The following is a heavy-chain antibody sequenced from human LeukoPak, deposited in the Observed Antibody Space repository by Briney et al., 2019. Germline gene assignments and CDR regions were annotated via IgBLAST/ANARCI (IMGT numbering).Heavy chain of an antibody. CDR2: INPNSGGT. D-gene: IGHD2-2*01. J-gene: IGHJ4*02. CDR3: ARGVPRYCRSPGRASPGICGVY. V-gene: IGHV1-2*02. Sequence: ASVKVSCEASEYTFTGYYMHWVRQAPGQGLEWMGWINPNSGGTNYAQKFQGRVTMTRDTSISTAYMELSSLRSEDTAVYYCARGVPRYCRSPGRASPGICGVYWGQGTLDSVSS. CDR1: EYTFTGYY.